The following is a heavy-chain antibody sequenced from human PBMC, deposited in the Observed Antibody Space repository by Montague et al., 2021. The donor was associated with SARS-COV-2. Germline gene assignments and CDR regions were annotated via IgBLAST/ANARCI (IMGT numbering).Heavy chain of an antibody. V-gene: IGHV4-31*03. CDR3: ARTVVYSGFDHSWFDP. Sequence: TLSLTCTVSGGSINSGGYYWNWIRQHPGKGLEWIGYIYNSGTTSYSPSLRSRVTISLDTSKNLFSLKVRSVSAADTAVYYCARTVVYSGFDHSWFDPWGQGILVTVSS. J-gene: IGHJ5*02. CDR1: GGSINSGGYY. CDR2: IYNSGTT. D-gene: IGHD5-12*01.